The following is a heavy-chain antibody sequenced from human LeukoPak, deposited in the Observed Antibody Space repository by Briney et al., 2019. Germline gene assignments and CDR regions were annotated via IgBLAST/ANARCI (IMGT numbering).Heavy chain of an antibody. D-gene: IGHD6-13*01. CDR2: IYTSGST. Sequence: SETLSLTCTVSGGSISSYYWSWIRQPPGKGLEWIGYIYTSGSTNYNPSLKSRVTIPVDTSKNQFSLKLSSVTAADTAVYYCARHFSDPIAAATQSYYYYGMDVWGQGTAVTVSS. V-gene: IGHV4-4*09. J-gene: IGHJ6*02. CDR3: ARHFSDPIAAATQSYYYYGMDV. CDR1: GGSISSYY.